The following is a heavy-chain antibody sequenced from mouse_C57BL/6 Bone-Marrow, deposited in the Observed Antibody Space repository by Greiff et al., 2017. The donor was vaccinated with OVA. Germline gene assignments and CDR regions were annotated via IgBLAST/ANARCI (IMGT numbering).Heavy chain of an antibody. CDR2: IDPANGNT. D-gene: IGHD2-3*01. V-gene: IGHV14-3*01. Sequence: EVQLQQSVAELVRPGASVKLSCTASGFNIKNTSMHWVKQRPEQGLEWIGRIDPANGNTKYAPKFQGKATITADTSSNTAYMQLSSLTSEDTAIYYCARSDGYYLYAMDYWGQGTAVTVSS. CDR1: GFNIKNTS. CDR3: ARSDGYYLYAMDY. J-gene: IGHJ4*01.